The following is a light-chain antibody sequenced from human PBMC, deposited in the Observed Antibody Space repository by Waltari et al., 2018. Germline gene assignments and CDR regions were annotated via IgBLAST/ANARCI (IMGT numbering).Light chain of an antibody. CDR3: CSYAGSSTFV. CDR2: DVN. J-gene: IGLJ2*01. V-gene: IGLV2-23*02. CDR1: SSDVGSYTL. Sequence: QSALTQPATVSGSPTQSITISCTGTSSDVGSYTLVSWYQQHPGRAPKLMIFDVNKRPPGLSTRFSGSKSGNTASLTISGLQAEDEADYYCCSYAGSSTFVFGGGTKLTVL.